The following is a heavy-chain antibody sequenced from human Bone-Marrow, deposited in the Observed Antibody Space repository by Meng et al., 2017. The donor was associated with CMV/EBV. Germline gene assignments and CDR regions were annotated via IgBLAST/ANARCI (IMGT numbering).Heavy chain of an antibody. J-gene: IGHJ6*02. CDR1: GFTFSSYS. CDR3: ASDESRPSDV. CDR2: ISSSSSYI. D-gene: IGHD6-6*01. Sequence: GESLKISCAASGFTFSSYSMNWVRQAPGKGLEWVSSISSSSSYIYYADSVKGRFTIARDNAKTSLYLQMNSLRAEDTAVYYCASDESRPSDVWGQGTTVTVSS. V-gene: IGHV3-21*01.